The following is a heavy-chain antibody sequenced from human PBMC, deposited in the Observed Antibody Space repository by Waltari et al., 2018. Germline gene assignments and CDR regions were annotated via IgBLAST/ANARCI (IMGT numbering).Heavy chain of an antibody. CDR2: ISSSGSTI. D-gene: IGHD2-21*02. J-gene: IGHJ4*02. Sequence: EVQLVESGRGLVQPGGSLRLSCAASGFTFSSYEMNWVRQAPGKGLEWVSYISSSGSTIYYADSVKGRFTISRDNAKNSLYLQMNSLRAEDTAVYYCARLAYCGGDCYPFDYWGQGTLVTVSS. CDR1: GFTFSSYE. CDR3: ARLAYCGGDCYPFDY. V-gene: IGHV3-48*03.